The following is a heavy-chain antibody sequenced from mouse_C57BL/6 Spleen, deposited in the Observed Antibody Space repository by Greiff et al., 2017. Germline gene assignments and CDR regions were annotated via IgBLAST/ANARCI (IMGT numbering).Heavy chain of an antibody. CDR3: GRRENYPLTWFAY. V-gene: IGHV1-80*01. J-gene: IGHJ3*01. CDR2: IYPGDGDT. CDR1: GYAFSSYW. D-gene: IGHD1-1*01. Sequence: QVQLQQPGAELVKPGASVKISCKASGYAFSSYWMNWVKQRPGKGLEWIGQIYPGDGDTNYNGKFKGKATLTVDKSSSTAYMQLSSLTSEDSAVDYCGRRENYPLTWFAYWGQGTLVTVSA.